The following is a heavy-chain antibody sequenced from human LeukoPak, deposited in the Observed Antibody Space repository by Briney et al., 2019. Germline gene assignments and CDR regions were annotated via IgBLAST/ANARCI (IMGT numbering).Heavy chain of an antibody. D-gene: IGHD3-22*01. CDR3: ARGQTYDSSGYYWYY. V-gene: IGHV4-59*01. J-gene: IGHJ4*02. CDR2: IYYGGST. CDR1: GGSISSYY. Sequence: PSETLSLTCTVSGGSISSYYWSWIRQPPGKGLEWIGYIYYGGSTNYNPSLKVRVTISVDTSKNKFSLKLSSVTAADTAVYYCARGQTYDSSGYYWYYGGQGTLVSVS.